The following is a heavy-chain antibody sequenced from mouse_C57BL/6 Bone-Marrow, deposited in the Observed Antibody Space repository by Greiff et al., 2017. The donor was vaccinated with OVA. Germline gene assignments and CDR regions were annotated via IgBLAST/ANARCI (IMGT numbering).Heavy chain of an antibody. CDR1: GYTFTSYW. CDR2: IDPSDSYT. J-gene: IGHJ3*01. CDR3: ARHGRGFAY. V-gene: IGHV1-69*01. D-gene: IGHD1-1*01. Sequence: VKLQQPGAELVMPVASVKLSCKASGYTFTSYWMHWVKQRPGQGLEWIGEIDPSDSYTNYNQKFKGKSTLTVDKSSSTAYMQLSSLTSEDSAVYYCARHGRGFAYWGQGTLVTVSA.